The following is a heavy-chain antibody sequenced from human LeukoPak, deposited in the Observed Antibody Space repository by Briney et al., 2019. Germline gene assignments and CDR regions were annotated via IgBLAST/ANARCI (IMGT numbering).Heavy chain of an antibody. CDR1: GFTFSAYS. Sequence: GGALQLSCAASGFTFSAYSMSWGRPAAGKGLEGVSYISSSSSSIHYADSVKGRLTISRDNAKESVYLQINNLRVEDTAVYYCARAEIFQGMDYWGQGILVTVSS. CDR2: ISSSSSSI. J-gene: IGHJ4*02. D-gene: IGHD2-21*01. V-gene: IGHV3-21*01. CDR3: ARAEIFQGMDY.